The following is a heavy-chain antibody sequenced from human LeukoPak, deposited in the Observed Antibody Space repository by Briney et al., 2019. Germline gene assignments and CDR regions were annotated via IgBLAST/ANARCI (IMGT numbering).Heavy chain of an antibody. CDR3: ARSWFGEWMYYFDY. D-gene: IGHD3-10*01. CDR1: GFTFSSYP. Sequence: RGSLRLSCVASGFTFSSYPMHWVRQAPGKGLEWVSVMSYDGTKTYYTDSVKGRFTISRDNSKNTLYLQMNSLRIEDTAVYYCARSWFGEWMYYFDYWGQGTLVSVSS. J-gene: IGHJ4*02. CDR2: MSYDGTKT. V-gene: IGHV3-30-3*01.